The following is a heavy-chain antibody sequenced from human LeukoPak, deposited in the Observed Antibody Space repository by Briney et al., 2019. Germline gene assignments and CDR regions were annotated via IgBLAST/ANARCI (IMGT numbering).Heavy chain of an antibody. D-gene: IGHD1-26*01. Sequence: ASVKVSCKASGYTFTSYGISWVRQAPGQGLEWMRWISAYSGKTNYAQRLQGRVTMTTDTSTSTAYMELRSLRSDDTAVYYCARDRSGMSYYNYWGQGILVTVSS. CDR3: ARDRSGMSYYNY. CDR2: ISAYSGKT. V-gene: IGHV1-18*01. CDR1: GYTFTSYG. J-gene: IGHJ4*02.